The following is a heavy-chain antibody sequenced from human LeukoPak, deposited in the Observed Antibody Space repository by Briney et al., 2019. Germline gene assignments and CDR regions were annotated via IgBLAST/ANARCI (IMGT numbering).Heavy chain of an antibody. V-gene: IGHV3-48*03. Sequence: PGGSLRLSCAASGFSISSYEMNWVRQAPGKGLEWVSHISSSGSTIWYADFVKGRFTISRDNAKNSLYLQMNSLRAEDTAVYYCARVELAPYYYYMDVWGKGTTVTVSS. CDR1: GFSISSYE. CDR3: ARVELAPYYYYMDV. J-gene: IGHJ6*03. D-gene: IGHD1-7*01. CDR2: ISSSGSTI.